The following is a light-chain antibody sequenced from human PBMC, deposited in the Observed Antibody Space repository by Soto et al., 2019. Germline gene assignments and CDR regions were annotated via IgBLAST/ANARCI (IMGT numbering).Light chain of an antibody. J-gene: IGLJ3*02. V-gene: IGLV2-11*01. Sequence: QSALTQPRSVSGSPGQSVTISCAGTSSDVSAYNWVSWYQQHPGKVPKLMIYDVSRRPSGVPDRFSGSKSGNTASLTISGLQADDEADYYCCSYAGSYTLVFGGGTKLTVL. CDR3: CSYAGSYTLV. CDR1: SSDVSAYNW. CDR2: DVS.